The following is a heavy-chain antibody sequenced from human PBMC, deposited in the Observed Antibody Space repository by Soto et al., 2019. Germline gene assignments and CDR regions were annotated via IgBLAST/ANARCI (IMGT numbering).Heavy chain of an antibody. CDR3: ARLPSRHLVDY. CDR2: MFYGVST. CDR1: GSSINSSGYY. Sequence: SETLSLTCTVSGSSINSSGYYWGWIRQPPGKGLEWIGSMFYGVSTYYNPSLKSRVTVSVDTSKNQFSLNLRSVTVADTAVYYCARLPSRHLVDYWGQGTLVTVSS. D-gene: IGHD3-3*02. J-gene: IGHJ4*02. V-gene: IGHV4-39*01.